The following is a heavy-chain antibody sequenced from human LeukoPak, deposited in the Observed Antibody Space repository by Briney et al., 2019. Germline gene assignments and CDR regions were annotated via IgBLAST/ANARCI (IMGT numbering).Heavy chain of an antibody. CDR2: IIPIFGTA. V-gene: IGHV1-69*13. J-gene: IGHJ4*02. D-gene: IGHD3-10*01. CDR3: ARETMVRGVLAR. Sequence: ASVKVSCKASGGTFSSYAISWMRQAPGQGLEWMGGIIPIFGTANYAQKFQGRVTITADESTSTAYMELSSLRSEDTAVYYCARETMVRGVLARWGQGTLVTVSS. CDR1: GGTFSSYA.